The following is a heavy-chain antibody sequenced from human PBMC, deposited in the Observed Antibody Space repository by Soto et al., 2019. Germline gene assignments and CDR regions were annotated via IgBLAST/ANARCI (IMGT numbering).Heavy chain of an antibody. CDR1: XXXXXSXX. Sequence: EVQLVESGGGXVQXXXXXRXSXAAXXXXXXSXXXNWVRQAPGKGLEWVSYISSSSSTIYYADSVKGRFTISRDNAKNSLYLQMNSLRAEDTAVYYCARVLDHDYGDYDAFDIWGQGTMVTVSS. CDR3: ARVLDHDYGDYDAFDI. V-gene: IGHV3-48*01. D-gene: IGHD4-17*01. CDR2: ISSSSSTI. J-gene: IGHJ3*02.